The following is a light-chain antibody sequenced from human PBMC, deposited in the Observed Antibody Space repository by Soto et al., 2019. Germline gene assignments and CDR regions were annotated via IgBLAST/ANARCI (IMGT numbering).Light chain of an antibody. CDR2: DDS. V-gene: IGLV3-21*02. CDR1: NIGSKS. CDR3: QGWDSSSDHYV. Sequence: SYELTQPPSVSVAPGQTARITCEGNNIGSKSVHWYQQKPGQAPVLVVYDDSDRPSGIPERFSGSNSGNTATLTITRVGAGDEADYYCQGWDSSSDHYVFGTGTKVTVL. J-gene: IGLJ1*01.